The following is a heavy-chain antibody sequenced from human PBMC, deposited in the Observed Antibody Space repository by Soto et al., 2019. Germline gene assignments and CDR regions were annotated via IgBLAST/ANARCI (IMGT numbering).Heavy chain of an antibody. CDR2: INVNNDNT. D-gene: IGHD5-18*01. J-gene: IGHJ4*02. V-gene: IGHV1-3*01. CDR3: ARSSFTAVDY. CDR1: GYTFTSHT. Sequence: QVQLVQSGTEVKKPGASVKISCKASGYTFTSHTIHWVRQAPGQRLEWMAWINVNNDNTKYSHKFQGRVTLTIDTPAGTVYMNLSSLRSEDTAVYYCARSSFTAVDYWGPGTLVSVSS.